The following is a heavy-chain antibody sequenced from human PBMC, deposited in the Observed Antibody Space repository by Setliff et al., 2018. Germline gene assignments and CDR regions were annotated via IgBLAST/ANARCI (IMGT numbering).Heavy chain of an antibody. CDR3: ARAPGRNIRGDY. CDR1: GGTFSDYY. V-gene: IGHV4-34*01. D-gene: IGHD3-10*01. Sequence: SETLSLTCAAYGGTFSDYYWTWIRQPPGKGLEWVGEINHRGSTTYNPSLKSRVTISVDTSKDQFSRKLKSVTAADTAVYYCARAPGRNIRGDYWGQGALVTVSS. J-gene: IGHJ4*02. CDR2: INHRGST.